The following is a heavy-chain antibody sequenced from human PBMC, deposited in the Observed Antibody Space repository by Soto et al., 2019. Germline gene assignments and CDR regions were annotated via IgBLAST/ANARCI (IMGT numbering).Heavy chain of an antibody. Sequence: PGGSLRLSCAGSGFTLSTYGMTWVRQAPGKGLEWVSAITGTGGNTYYVDSVKGRFTGSRDNSKNMLYLQMNSVRVEDTAVYYCARIRGYWYGLDVWGQGTTVTVSS. CDR1: GFTLSTYG. CDR3: ARIRGYWYGLDV. V-gene: IGHV3-23*01. J-gene: IGHJ6*02. CDR2: ITGTGGNT.